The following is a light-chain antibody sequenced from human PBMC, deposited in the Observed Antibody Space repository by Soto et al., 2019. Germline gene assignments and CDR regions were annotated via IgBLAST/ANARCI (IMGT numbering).Light chain of an antibody. V-gene: IGKV3-15*01. CDR1: LSVSSN. Sequence: SPGDSVSLSCRASLSVSSNLAWYQQNPGQAPRLLIYGASTRATGIPSRFIGSGSGTEFTLTIISLQAEDVATDYCQQYYSCPGTFGQGTKVDIK. CDR2: GAS. CDR3: QQYYSCPGT. J-gene: IGKJ1*01.